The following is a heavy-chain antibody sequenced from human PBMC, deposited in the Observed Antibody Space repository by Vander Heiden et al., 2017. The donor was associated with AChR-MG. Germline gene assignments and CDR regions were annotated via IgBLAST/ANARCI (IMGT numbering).Heavy chain of an antibody. CDR2: ISGSGGST. Sequence: EVQLLESGGGLVQPGGSLRLSCAASGFTFSSYAMSWVRQAPGKGLEWVSAISGSGGSTYYADSVKGRFTISRDNSKNTLYLQMNSLRAEDTAVYYCAKPKRIAAAGTGYYYYGMDVWGQGTTVTVSS. CDR1: GFTFSSYA. V-gene: IGHV3-23*01. CDR3: AKPKRIAAAGTGYYYYGMDV. D-gene: IGHD6-13*01. J-gene: IGHJ6*02.